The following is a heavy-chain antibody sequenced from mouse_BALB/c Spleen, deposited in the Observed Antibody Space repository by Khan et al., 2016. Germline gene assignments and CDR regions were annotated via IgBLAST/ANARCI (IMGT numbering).Heavy chain of an antibody. V-gene: IGHV9-3-1*01. J-gene: IGHJ4*01. CDR3: ARLYLYYSMDY. Sequence: QIQLVQSGPEMKKPGETVKISCMASGYTFTNYGVNWVKQAPGKGLKWLGWINTYTGQPTYADAFKGRFAFSLETSASTAYLQINNLENEDTATYFCARLYLYYSMDYWGHGTSVTISS. CDR1: GYTFTNYG. CDR2: INTYTGQP.